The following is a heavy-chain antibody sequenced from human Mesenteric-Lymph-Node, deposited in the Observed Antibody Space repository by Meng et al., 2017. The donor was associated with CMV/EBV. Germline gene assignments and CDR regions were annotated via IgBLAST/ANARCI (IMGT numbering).Heavy chain of an antibody. V-gene: IGHV3-30-3*01. CDR3: ARKYCSSTSCYTVMGAFDI. J-gene: IGHJ3*02. CDR2: ISYDGTNK. D-gene: IGHD2-2*02. CDR1: GFTFSSYP. Sequence: GESLKISCAASGFTFSSYPMHWVRQAPGKGLEWVATISYDGTNKYYTDSVKGRFTISRDTSKNTLYLQVNSLTAEDTAVYYCARKYCSSTSCYTVMGAFDIWGQGTMVTVSS.